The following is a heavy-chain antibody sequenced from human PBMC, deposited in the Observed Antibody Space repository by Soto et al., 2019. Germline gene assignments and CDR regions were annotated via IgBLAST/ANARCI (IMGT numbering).Heavy chain of an antibody. D-gene: IGHD3-10*01. J-gene: IGHJ4*02. Sequence: EVQLLESGGGLVQPGGSLRLSCAASGFTFSSYAMTWVRQAPGKGLEWVSTISSSTYYADSVKGRFTISSDNSKNTLYLQMNSLRAEDTAVYYCAKREGRNFGYWGQGTLVTVSS. CDR1: GFTFSSYA. V-gene: IGHV3-23*01. CDR2: ISSST. CDR3: AKREGRNFGY.